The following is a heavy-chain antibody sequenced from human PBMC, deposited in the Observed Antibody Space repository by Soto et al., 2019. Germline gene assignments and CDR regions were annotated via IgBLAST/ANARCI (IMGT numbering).Heavy chain of an antibody. CDR1: GFTFKKYN. J-gene: IGHJ4*02. V-gene: IGHV3-48*01. D-gene: IGHD1-26*01. CDR3: AGGPWELDY. Sequence: PGGSLRLSCTASGFTFKKYNMNWLRQAPGEGLECVAYISGDGRTIHYADSVKGRFTISRDNAKNSLFLQMNSLRAEDTSVYYCAGGPWELDYWGRGTLVTVSS. CDR2: ISGDGRTI.